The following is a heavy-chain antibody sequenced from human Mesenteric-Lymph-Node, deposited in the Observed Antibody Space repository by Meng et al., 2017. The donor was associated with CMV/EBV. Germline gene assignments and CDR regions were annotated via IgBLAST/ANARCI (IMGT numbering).Heavy chain of an antibody. V-gene: IGHV1-2*02. J-gene: IGHJ6*02. D-gene: IGHD2-2*01. CDR2: INPNGGGT. Sequence: ASVKVSCKASGNTFTGYYIYWVRQAPGQGLEWMGWINPNGGGTNYAQKFQGRVTMTRDTSISTTYMELSRLRSDDTAVYYCARPYCSSTSCYPPGRAYGMDVWGQGTTVTVSS. CDR1: GNTFTGYY. CDR3: ARPYCSSTSCYPPGRAYGMDV.